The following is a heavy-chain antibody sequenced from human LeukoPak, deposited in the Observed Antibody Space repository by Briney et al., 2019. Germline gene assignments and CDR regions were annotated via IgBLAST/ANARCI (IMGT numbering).Heavy chain of an antibody. Sequence: GASVKVSCKASGYTFTSYGISWVRQAPGQGLEWMGWISAYNGNTNYAQKLQGRVTMTTDTSMSTAYMELRSLRSDDTAVYYCARGGWGNYYDSSGYLYFDYWGQGTLVTVSS. CDR1: GYTFTSYG. J-gene: IGHJ4*02. CDR3: ARGGWGNYYDSSGYLYFDY. V-gene: IGHV1-18*01. D-gene: IGHD3-22*01. CDR2: ISAYNGNT.